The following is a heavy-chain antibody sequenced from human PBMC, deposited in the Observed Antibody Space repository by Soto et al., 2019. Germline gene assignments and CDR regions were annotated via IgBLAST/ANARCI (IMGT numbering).Heavy chain of an antibody. V-gene: IGHV4-31*03. J-gene: IGHJ5*01. Sequence: TLSHTCTVSAGSPRRGGYYGSWLRLHTRKGLEWIGYIYYSGSTYYNPSLKSRVTISVDTSKNQFSLKLSSVTAADTAVYYCARQWFFELYGFQRGLFDFPARGTLVLVSS. CDR1: AGSPRRGGYY. CDR2: IYYSGST. D-gene: IGHD3-10*01. CDR3: ARQWFFELYGFQRGLFDF.